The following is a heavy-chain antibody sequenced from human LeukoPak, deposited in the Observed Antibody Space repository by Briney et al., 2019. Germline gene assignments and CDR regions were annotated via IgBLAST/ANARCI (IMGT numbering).Heavy chain of an antibody. J-gene: IGHJ5*02. V-gene: IGHV1-2*02. D-gene: IGHD3-22*01. Sequence: ASVKVSCKASGYTFTGYYMHWVRQAPGQGLEWMGWINPDNGGTNYAQKFQGRVTMTRDMSISTAYMELSRLRSDDTAVYYCARDRIPYYYDSSGYYYAEGFDPWGQGTLVTVSS. CDR1: GYTFTGYY. CDR3: ARDRIPYYYDSSGYYYAEGFDP. CDR2: INPDNGGT.